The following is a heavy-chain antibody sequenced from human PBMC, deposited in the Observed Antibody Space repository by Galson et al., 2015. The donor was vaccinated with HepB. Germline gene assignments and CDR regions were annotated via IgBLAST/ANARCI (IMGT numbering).Heavy chain of an antibody. J-gene: IGHJ6*02. Sequence: SLRLSCAASGFTFSSYWMHWVRQAPGKGLVWVSRINSDGSSTSYADSVKGRFTISRDNAQNSLYLQMNSLRAEDTAVYYCARDVQWGGFWRVRYVDVWGQGTTVSVSS. CDR1: GFTFSSYW. CDR2: INSDGSST. V-gene: IGHV3-74*01. D-gene: IGHD3-3*01. CDR3: ARDVQWGGFWRVRYVDV.